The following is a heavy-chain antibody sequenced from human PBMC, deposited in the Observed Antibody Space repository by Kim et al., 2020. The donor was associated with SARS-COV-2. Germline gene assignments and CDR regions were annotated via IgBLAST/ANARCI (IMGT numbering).Heavy chain of an antibody. CDR2: IYYSGST. V-gene: IGHV4-59*01. CDR3: ARLRYFDWLPNDAFDI. J-gene: IGHJ3*02. D-gene: IGHD3-9*01. CDR1: GGSISSYY. Sequence: SETLSLTCTVSGGSISSYYWSWIRQPPGKGLEWIGYIYYSGSTNNNPSLKSRVTISVDTSKNQFSLKLSSVTAADTAVYYCARLRYFDWLPNDAFDIWLQGTMLTVSS.